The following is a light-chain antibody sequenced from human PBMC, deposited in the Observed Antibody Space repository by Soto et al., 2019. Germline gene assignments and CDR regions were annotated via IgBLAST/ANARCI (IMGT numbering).Light chain of an antibody. J-gene: IGKJ1*01. V-gene: IGKV3-15*01. CDR2: GAS. Sequence: EIVMTQSPATLSVSPGERATLSCRASQSVSSNLAWYQQKPGQAPRLLIYGASTRATGIPARFSGSGSGTEFTLTISTLPSEDFAVYYCQQYNNWPTWTIGQGTKVDSK. CDR1: QSVSSN. CDR3: QQYNNWPTWT.